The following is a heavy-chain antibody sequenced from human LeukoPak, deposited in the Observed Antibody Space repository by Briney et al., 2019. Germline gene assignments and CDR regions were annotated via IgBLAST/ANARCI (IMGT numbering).Heavy chain of an antibody. CDR2: IYYSGST. D-gene: IGHD2-2*01. CDR1: GGSISSYY. Sequence: PSETLSLTCTVSGGSISSYYWSWIRQPPGKGLEWIGYIYYSGSTNYNPSLKSRVTISVDTSKNQFSLKLSSVTAADTAVYYCARVLSTSFKSYGFDIWGQGTMVTVSA. J-gene: IGHJ3*02. CDR3: ARVLSTSFKSYGFDI. V-gene: IGHV4-59*01.